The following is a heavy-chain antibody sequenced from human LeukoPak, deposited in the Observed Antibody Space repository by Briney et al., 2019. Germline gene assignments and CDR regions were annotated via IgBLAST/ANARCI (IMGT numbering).Heavy chain of an antibody. CDR1: GGSISDDY. CDR2: IYYSGST. Sequence: PSETLSLTCTVSGGSISDDYWSGLRQPPGKGLEWIGDIYYSGSTNYNPSLKSRVTISVDPSKNQFSLKLSSVTAAAPAVYYCARPHTFGSYYGSGSGLNWFDPWGQGTLVTVSS. CDR3: ARPHTFGSYYGSGSGLNWFDP. D-gene: IGHD3-10*01. J-gene: IGHJ5*02. V-gene: IGHV4-59*08.